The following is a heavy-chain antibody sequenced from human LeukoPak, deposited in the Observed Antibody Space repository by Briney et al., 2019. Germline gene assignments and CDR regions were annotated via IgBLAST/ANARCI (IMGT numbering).Heavy chain of an antibody. D-gene: IGHD6-6*01. Sequence: PSETLSLTCTVSGGSLSSGTFYWSWIRQPAGKGLEWIGRFHTSGSANSNPSLKSRVTISVDTSKNQLSLNLTSVTAADTAVYYCARGLATRPDWFDPWGQGTLVTVSS. CDR1: GGSLSSGTFY. V-gene: IGHV4-61*02. CDR2: FHTSGSA. CDR3: ARGLATRPDWFDP. J-gene: IGHJ5*02.